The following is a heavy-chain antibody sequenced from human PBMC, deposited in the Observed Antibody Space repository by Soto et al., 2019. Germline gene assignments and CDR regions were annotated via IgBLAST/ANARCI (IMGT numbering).Heavy chain of an antibody. Sequence: SVKVSCKASGGTFSSYAISWVRQAPGQGLEWMGGIIPIFGTANYAQKFQGRVTVTADESTSTAYMELSSLRSEDTAVYYCARSIPYCSSTSCYTSWFDPWGQGTLVTVSS. CDR1: GGTFSSYA. CDR2: IIPIFGTA. CDR3: ARSIPYCSSTSCYTSWFDP. V-gene: IGHV1-69*13. D-gene: IGHD2-2*02. J-gene: IGHJ5*02.